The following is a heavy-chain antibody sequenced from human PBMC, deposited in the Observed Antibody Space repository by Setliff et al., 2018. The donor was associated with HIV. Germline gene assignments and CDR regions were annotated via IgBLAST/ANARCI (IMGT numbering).Heavy chain of an antibody. J-gene: IGHJ5*02. D-gene: IGHD3-9*01. Sequence: ASVKVSCKASGYTFIDYFMHWVQQAPGKELEWMGRVDPEDGETMYAEKFQGRVTITADSSTDTAFLEMNGLRSEDTAMYFCARDRDDSVTGHFNRFDPWGQGTLVTVSS. CDR2: VDPEDGET. CDR1: GYTFIDYF. V-gene: IGHV1-69-2*01. CDR3: ARDRDDSVTGHFNRFDP.